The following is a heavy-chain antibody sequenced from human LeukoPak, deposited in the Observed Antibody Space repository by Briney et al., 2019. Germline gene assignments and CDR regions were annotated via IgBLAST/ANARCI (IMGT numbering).Heavy chain of an antibody. CDR3: ARGYDSSGYPFDAFDI. V-gene: IGHV4-59*01. J-gene: IGHJ3*02. Sequence: SETLSLTCTVSGGSIGSYYWSWIRQPPGKGLEWIGYIYYSGSTNYNPSLKSRVTISVNTSKNQFSLKLSSVTAADTAVYYCARGYDSSGYPFDAFDIWGQGTMVTVSS. D-gene: IGHD3-22*01. CDR1: GGSIGSYY. CDR2: IYYSGST.